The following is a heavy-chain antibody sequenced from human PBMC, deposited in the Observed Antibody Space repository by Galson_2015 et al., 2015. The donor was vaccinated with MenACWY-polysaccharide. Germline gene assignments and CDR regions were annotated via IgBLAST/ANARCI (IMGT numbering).Heavy chain of an antibody. V-gene: IGHV3-7*01. CDR2: IKQDGGEK. CDR3: ARFPHDVWTGYYLNWYFDL. CDR1: GFSFSNYW. Sequence: SLRLSCAASGFSFSNYWMSWVRQAPGKGLQWVSNIKQDGGEKYYVDSGKGRFSISRDNAKNLLYLQMDILRPEYTAVFYCARFPHDVWTGYYLNWYFDLWGRGTLVPVSS. D-gene: IGHD3/OR15-3a*01. J-gene: IGHJ2*01.